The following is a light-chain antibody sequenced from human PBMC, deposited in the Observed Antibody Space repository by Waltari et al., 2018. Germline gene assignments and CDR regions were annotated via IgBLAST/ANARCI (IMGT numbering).Light chain of an antibody. CDR3: CSYAGRSTWV. V-gene: IGLV2-23*02. J-gene: IGLJ3*02. CDR1: SSDVENYHL. Sequence: QSALTQPASVSGSPGQSITISCTGTSSDVENYHLVSWYQQHPDKAPKPMIFGVSQRPSGVSDRVSGSKSGNSASLTISGLQADDEADYYCCSYAGRSTWVFGGGTKLTVL. CDR2: GVS.